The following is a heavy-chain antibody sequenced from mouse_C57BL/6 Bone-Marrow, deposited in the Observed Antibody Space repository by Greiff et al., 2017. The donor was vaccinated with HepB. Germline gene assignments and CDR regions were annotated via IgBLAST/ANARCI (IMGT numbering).Heavy chain of an antibody. CDR2: IDPETGGT. Sequence: VQLQQSGAELVRPGASVTLSCKASGYTFTDYEMHWVKQTPVHGLEWIGAIDPETGGTAYNQKFKGKAILTADKSSSTAYMELRSLTSEDSAVYYCTRRRAQAGCFAYWGQGTLVTVS. V-gene: IGHV1-15*01. J-gene: IGHJ3*01. D-gene: IGHD3-2*02. CDR1: GYTFTDYE. CDR3: TRRRAQAGCFAY.